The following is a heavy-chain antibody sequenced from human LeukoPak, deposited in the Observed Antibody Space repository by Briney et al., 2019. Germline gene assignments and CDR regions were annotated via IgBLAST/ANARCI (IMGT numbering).Heavy chain of an antibody. CDR3: ARDSVVGATPFDY. Sequence: GGSLRLSCAASGFPFSTYVMHWVRQAPGKGLEWMAFISFNGNNKQYRDSLKGRFTISRDNSKNTLFLQMDSLRPEDTAVYYCARDSVVGATPFDYWGQGTLVTVSS. CDR2: ISFNGNNK. D-gene: IGHD1-26*01. J-gene: IGHJ4*02. V-gene: IGHV3-30-3*01. CDR1: GFPFSTYV.